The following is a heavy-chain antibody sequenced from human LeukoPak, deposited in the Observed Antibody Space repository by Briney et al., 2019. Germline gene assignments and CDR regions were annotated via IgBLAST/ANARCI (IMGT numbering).Heavy chain of an antibody. CDR1: GYFTSGGYY. D-gene: IGHD1-1*01. J-gene: IGHJ4*02. CDR2: IYHSGST. CDR3: ARDIERGTLDY. V-gene: IGHV4-38-2*02. Sequence: SETLSLTCAVSGYFTSGGYYWDWIRQPPGKGLEWIGSIYHSGSTYYNPSLKSRVTISVDTSKNQFSLRLSSVTAADTAVYYCARDIERGTLDYWGQGTLVTVSS.